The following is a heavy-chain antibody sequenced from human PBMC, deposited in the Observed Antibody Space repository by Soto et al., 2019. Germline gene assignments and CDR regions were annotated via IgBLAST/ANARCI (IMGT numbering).Heavy chain of an antibody. CDR2: IYHSGST. D-gene: IGHD1-7*01. CDR1: GGSISSGGYS. Sequence: SEILSLTCAVSGGSISSGGYSWSWIRQPPGKGLEWIGYIYHSGSTYYNPSLKSRVTISVDTSKNQFSLKLISVTAADTAVYYGARVELSHSFYGMDVWGQGTTVTVSS. CDR3: ARVELSHSFYGMDV. V-gene: IGHV4-30-2*01. J-gene: IGHJ6*02.